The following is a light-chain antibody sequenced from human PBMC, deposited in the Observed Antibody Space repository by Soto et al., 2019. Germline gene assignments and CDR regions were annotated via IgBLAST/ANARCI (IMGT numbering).Light chain of an antibody. Sequence: QSVLTQPPSASGTPGQRVTISCSGSSSNIGSHNVYWYQQLPGTAPKLLTYENNKRPSGVPDRFSGSKSGTSASLAISGLRSEDEADYYCAAWDDSLTALFGGGTQLTVL. CDR3: AAWDDSLTAL. V-gene: IGLV1-47*01. CDR1: SSNIGSHN. J-gene: IGLJ7*01. CDR2: ENN.